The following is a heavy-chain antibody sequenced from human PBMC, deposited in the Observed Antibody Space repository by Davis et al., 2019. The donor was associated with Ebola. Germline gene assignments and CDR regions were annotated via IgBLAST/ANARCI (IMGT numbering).Heavy chain of an antibody. CDR2: ITGSGGTQ. V-gene: IGHV3-23*01. CDR1: GFIFRNYA. CDR3: ARNDDLWRPYGMDV. Sequence: GESLNISCAASGFIFRNYAMSLVRQAPGKRLEWVSAITGSGGTQYYADSVKGRFTISRDNPKTTLYLQMSSLSADDTAVYYCARNDDLWRPYGMDVWGQGTTVIVSS. J-gene: IGHJ6*02. D-gene: IGHD3/OR15-3a*01.